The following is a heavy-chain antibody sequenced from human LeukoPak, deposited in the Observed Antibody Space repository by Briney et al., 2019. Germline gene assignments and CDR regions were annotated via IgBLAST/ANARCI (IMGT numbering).Heavy chain of an antibody. CDR1: GGSISSYY. CDR3: GRKPAGVGPGFGY. D-gene: IGHD6-19*01. V-gene: IGHV4-59*12. CDR2: IYYSGST. J-gene: IGHJ4*02. Sequence: PSETLSLTCTVSGGSISSYYWSWIRQPPGKGLEWIGYIYYSGSTNYNPSLKSRVTISVDKSKNQFSLKLSSVTAADTAVYYCGRKPAGVGPGFGYWAQGTRV.